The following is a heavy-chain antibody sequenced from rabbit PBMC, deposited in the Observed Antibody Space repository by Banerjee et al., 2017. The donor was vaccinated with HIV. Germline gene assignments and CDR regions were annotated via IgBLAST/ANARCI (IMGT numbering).Heavy chain of an antibody. Sequence: QEQLEESGGDLVKPEGSLTLTCTASGFSFSNKYVMCWVRQAPGKGLEWIACINTSSGNTVYATWAKGRFTISRTSSTTVALQMTSLTAADTATYFCARDDLYYGGYGNYGDTNFWGPGTLVTVS. D-gene: IGHD2-1*01. J-gene: IGHJ4*01. CDR1: GFSFSNKYV. V-gene: IGHV1S45*01. CDR3: ARDDLYYGGYGNYGDTNF. CDR2: INTSSGNT.